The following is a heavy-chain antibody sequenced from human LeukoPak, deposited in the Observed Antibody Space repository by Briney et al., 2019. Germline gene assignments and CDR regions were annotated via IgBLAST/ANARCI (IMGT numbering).Heavy chain of an antibody. Sequence: GGSLRLSCAASGFTFSSYAMNWVRQAPGKGLEWVSYISSSGSTVKYADSVKGRFTISRDNAKNSLYLQMNSLRAEDTAVYYCARDLSSGWYLSSASYYFDYWGQGTLVTVSS. CDR2: ISSSGSTV. J-gene: IGHJ4*02. V-gene: IGHV3-48*03. D-gene: IGHD6-19*01. CDR1: GFTFSSYA. CDR3: ARDLSSGWYLSSASYYFDY.